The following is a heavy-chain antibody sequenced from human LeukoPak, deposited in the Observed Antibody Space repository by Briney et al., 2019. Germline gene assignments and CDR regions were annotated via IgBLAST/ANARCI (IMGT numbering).Heavy chain of an antibody. V-gene: IGHV3-73*01. CDR2: IRSKANSYAT. J-gene: IGHJ6*03. CDR1: GFTYSGSA. CDR3: TSTTVTTAYYYYMDV. Sequence: GGSLKLSCAASGFTYSGSAMHWVRQASGKGLEWVGRIRSKANSYATAYAASVKGRFTISRDDSKNTAYLQMNSLKTEDTAVYYCTSTTVTTAYYYYMDVWGKGTTVTVSS. D-gene: IGHD4-17*01.